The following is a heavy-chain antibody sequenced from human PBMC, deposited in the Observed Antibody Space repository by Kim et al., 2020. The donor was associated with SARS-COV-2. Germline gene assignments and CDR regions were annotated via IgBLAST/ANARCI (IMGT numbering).Heavy chain of an antibody. CDR1: GFTFSSYE. V-gene: IGHV3-48*03. J-gene: IGHJ4*02. D-gene: IGHD3-22*01. Sequence: GGSLRLSCAASGFTFSSYEMNWVRQAPGKGLEWVSYISSSGSTIYYADSVKGRFTISRDNAKNSLYLQMNSLRAEDTAVYYCAAAKKQGEYYYDSSGLYFDYWGQGTLVTVSS. CDR3: AAAKKQGEYYYDSSGLYFDY. CDR2: ISSSGSTI.